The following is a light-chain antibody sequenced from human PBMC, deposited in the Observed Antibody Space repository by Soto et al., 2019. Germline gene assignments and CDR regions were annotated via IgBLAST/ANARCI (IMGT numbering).Light chain of an antibody. J-gene: IGKJ2*01. CDR2: SAC. Sequence: DIQMTQSPSSLSASVGDRVTITCRASQSISSYLNWYQQKPGKAPKLLIYSACSLQSGVPSRFSGSGSGTDFTLTISSLQPEDFATYYCQQSYSTLYTFGQGTKLEIK. CDR3: QQSYSTLYT. CDR1: QSISSY. V-gene: IGKV1-39*01.